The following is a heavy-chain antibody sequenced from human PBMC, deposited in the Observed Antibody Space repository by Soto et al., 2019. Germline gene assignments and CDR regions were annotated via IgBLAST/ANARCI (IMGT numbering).Heavy chain of an antibody. CDR1: GYTFTSYG. CDR3: ARSGLPLGMDV. J-gene: IGHJ6*02. Sequence: ASVKVSCKASGYTFTSYGITWVRQALGQGLEWMGWISANNGHTKYAEKLQGRVTMTTETSSSTAYMELRSLRSDDTAVYYCARSGLPLGMDVWGQGTTVTVSS. CDR2: ISANNGHT. D-gene: IGHD5-12*01. V-gene: IGHV1-18*01.